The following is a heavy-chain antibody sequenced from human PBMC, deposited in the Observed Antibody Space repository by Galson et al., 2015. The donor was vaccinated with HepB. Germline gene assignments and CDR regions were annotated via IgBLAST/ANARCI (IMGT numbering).Heavy chain of an antibody. Sequence: SVKVSCKASGGTFSSYAISWVRQAPGQGLEWMGGIIPIFGTANYAQKFQGRVTITADESTSTAYMELSSLRSEDTAVYYCTRDKRGLGGTNIFNYWGQGTLVTVSS. D-gene: IGHD1-26*01. V-gene: IGHV1-69*13. J-gene: IGHJ4*02. CDR2: IIPIFGTA. CDR1: GGTFSSYA. CDR3: TRDKRGLGGTNIFNY.